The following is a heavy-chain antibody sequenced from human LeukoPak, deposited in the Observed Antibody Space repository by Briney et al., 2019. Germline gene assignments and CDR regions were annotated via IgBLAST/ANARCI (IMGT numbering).Heavy chain of an antibody. J-gene: IGHJ6*03. D-gene: IGHD3-22*01. CDR3: ARRYSDSGIYYYMDV. Sequence: ASVKVSRKASGYTFTSCDFNWVRQATGQGLEWMGWMNPNSGNTGYAQNFQGRGTMTRNTSISTAYMELSSLRSEDTAVYYCARRYSDSGIYYYMDVWGKGTTVTISS. CDR2: MNPNSGNT. V-gene: IGHV1-8*01. CDR1: GYTFTSCD.